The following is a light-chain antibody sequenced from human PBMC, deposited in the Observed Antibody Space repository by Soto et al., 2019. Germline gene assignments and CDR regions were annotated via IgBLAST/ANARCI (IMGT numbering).Light chain of an antibody. CDR1: QSISSTY. V-gene: IGKV3-20*01. J-gene: IGKJ3*01. CDR2: GTS. Sequence: EGVLTQSPGTLSLSPGERATLSCRTSQSISSTYLAWYQQKPGQAPRLLMAGTSRRATGIPDRFSGSGSGTDFTLSISRLEPEDFAAYYCKHYGDSATFTFGPGTKVDVK. CDR3: KHYGDSATFT.